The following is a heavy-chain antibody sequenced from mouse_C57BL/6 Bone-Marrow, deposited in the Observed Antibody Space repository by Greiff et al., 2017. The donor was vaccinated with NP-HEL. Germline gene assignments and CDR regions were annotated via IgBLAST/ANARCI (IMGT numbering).Heavy chain of an antibody. J-gene: IGHJ1*03. Sequence: QVTLKESGPGILQSSQTLSLTCSFSGFSLSTSGMGVSWIRQPSGKGLEWLAHIYWDDDKRYNPSLKSRLTISRDTSRNQVFLKITSVDTADTATYYGARRGYYGSRAWYFDVWGTGTTVTVSS. CDR1: GFSLSTSGMG. D-gene: IGHD1-1*01. V-gene: IGHV8-12*01. CDR3: ARRGYYGSRAWYFDV. CDR2: IYWDDDK.